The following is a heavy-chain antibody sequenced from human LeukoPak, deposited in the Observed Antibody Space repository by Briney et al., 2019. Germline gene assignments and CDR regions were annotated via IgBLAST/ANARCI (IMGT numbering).Heavy chain of an antibody. D-gene: IGHD3-22*01. V-gene: IGHV3-11*04. CDR2: ISASGAVP. Sequence: GGSLRLSCAASGFRFDSFYIGWIRQVPGKGLDYIAFISASGAVPYYAESVKGRFTISRDNAKNSVSLQMNHLSADDTAVYYCARSLIVASEDYWGQGTLVTVSS. J-gene: IGHJ4*02. CDR1: GFRFDSFY. CDR3: ARSLIVASEDY.